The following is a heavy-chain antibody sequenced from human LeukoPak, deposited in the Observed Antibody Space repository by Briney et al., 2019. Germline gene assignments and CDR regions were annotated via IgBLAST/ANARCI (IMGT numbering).Heavy chain of an antibody. D-gene: IGHD2-2*02. CDR1: GYTFTSYY. Sequence: ASVKVSCKASGYTFTSYYMHWVRQAPGQGLEWMGIINPSGGTTNYAQKFEGRVTMTRDTSTSTVYMELSSLRCEDTAVYYCARDCSSTSCYMHWFDPWGQGTLVTVSS. V-gene: IGHV1-46*01. CDR3: ARDCSSTSCYMHWFDP. J-gene: IGHJ5*02. CDR2: INPSGGTT.